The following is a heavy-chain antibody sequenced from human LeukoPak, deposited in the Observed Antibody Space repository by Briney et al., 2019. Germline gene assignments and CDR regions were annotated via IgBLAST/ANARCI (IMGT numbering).Heavy chain of an antibody. CDR1: GGSISSYY. CDR3: ARLSSTLYYSMDV. CDR2: IQNSAIYRAKI. Sequence: SDTLSVTCAVSGGSISSYYWTWIRQPPGKGLEWVGYIQNSAIYRAKIKSSPSLQSRVSLSIDTSKNQVSLTVNSVTAADTAVYYCARLSSTLYYSMDVWGPGTAVTVSS. V-gene: IGHV4-59*08. D-gene: IGHD6-6*01. J-gene: IGHJ6*02.